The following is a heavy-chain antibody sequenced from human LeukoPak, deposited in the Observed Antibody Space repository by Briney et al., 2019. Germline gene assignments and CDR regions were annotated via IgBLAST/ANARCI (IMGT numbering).Heavy chain of an antibody. D-gene: IGHD3-22*01. V-gene: IGHV3-11*01. CDR2: ISSSGSTI. CDR1: GFTFSDYY. J-gene: IGHJ5*02. CDR3: ARTDDSSGYWFDP. Sequence: PGGSLRLSCAASGFTFSDYYMSWIRQAPGKGLEWVSYISSSGSTICYADSVKGRFTISRDNAKNSLYLQMNSLRAEDTAVYYCARTDDSSGYWFDPWGQGTLVTVSS.